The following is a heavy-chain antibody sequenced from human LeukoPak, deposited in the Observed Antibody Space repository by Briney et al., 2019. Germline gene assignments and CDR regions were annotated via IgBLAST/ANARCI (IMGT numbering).Heavy chain of an antibody. V-gene: IGHV3-74*01. D-gene: IGHD3-22*01. Sequence: GSLRLSCAASGFTFSSYWMHWVRQAPGKGLVWVSRINSDGYSISYADSVKGRFTISRENAKNTLYLQMNSLRAEDTAVYYCAKGSLGYYDSSGPFDYWGQGTLVTVSS. CDR1: GFTFSSYW. CDR3: AKGSLGYYDSSGPFDY. J-gene: IGHJ4*02. CDR2: INSDGYSI.